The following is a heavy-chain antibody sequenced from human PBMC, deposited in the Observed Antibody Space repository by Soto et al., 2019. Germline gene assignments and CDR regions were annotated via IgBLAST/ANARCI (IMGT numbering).Heavy chain of an antibody. CDR3: ARDRGEMATVSVFY. J-gene: IGHJ4*02. CDR1: GFFFSNYG. D-gene: IGHD4-4*01. CDR2: ILYDGSSE. V-gene: IGHV3-33*01. Sequence: QVQLVESGGGVVQPGRSLRLSCAAPGFFFSNYGMHWVRQAPGKGLEWVAVILYDGSSEYYADSVKGRFTISRDKSKNTLYLQRNNLRVEDTAVCYCARDRGEMATVSVFYWGPGTLVTVSS.